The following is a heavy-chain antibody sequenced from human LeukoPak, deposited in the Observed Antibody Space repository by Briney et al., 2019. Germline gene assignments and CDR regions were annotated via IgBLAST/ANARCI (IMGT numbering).Heavy chain of an antibody. CDR1: GFTFSSYA. V-gene: IGHV4-39*01. D-gene: IGHD4-17*01. CDR3: ARQGTVNHRFDY. J-gene: IGHJ4*02. CDR2: IYYSGST. Sequence: AGSLTLSCAASGFTFSSYAMSWVRQPPGKGLEWIGCIYYSGSTYYNPSLKRRVTISVDTSKNQCSLTLSSVTAADTAVYYCARQGTVNHRFDYWGQGTLVTVSS.